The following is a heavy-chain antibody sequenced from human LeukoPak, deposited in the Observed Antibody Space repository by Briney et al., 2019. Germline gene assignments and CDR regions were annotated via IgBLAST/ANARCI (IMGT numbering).Heavy chain of an antibody. V-gene: IGHV4-39*01. D-gene: IGHD3-10*01. CDR1: GGSISSSSYY. CDR3: AGLLRYGSGGYPDY. Sequence: SETLSLTCTVSGGSISSSSYYWGRIRQPPGKGLEWIGSIYYSGSTYYNPSLKSRVTISVDTSKNQFSLKLSSVTAADTAVYYCAGLLRYGSGGYPDYWGQGTLVTVSS. J-gene: IGHJ4*02. CDR2: IYYSGST.